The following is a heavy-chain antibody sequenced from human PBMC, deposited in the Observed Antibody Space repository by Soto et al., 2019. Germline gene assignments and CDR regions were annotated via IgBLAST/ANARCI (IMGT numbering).Heavy chain of an antibody. CDR2: MNPNRGNT. Sequence: QVQLLQSGAEVKKPGASVKVSCKASGYPFTSYAINWVRQATGQGLEWMGWMNPNRGNTGYAQKFQGRVTMTRNSYISTAYRELRSLRYEDPAVYYCARVAHHEQLLYHYYYYYGMDVWGQGTTVTVSS. D-gene: IGHD2-2*02. J-gene: IGHJ6*02. V-gene: IGHV1-8*01. CDR1: GYPFTSYA. CDR3: ARVAHHEQLLYHYYYYYGMDV.